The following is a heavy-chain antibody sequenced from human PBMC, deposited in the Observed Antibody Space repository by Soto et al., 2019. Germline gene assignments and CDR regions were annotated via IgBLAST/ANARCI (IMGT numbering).Heavy chain of an antibody. CDR1: GFTFSTSA. CDR3: AKGPTVFGAVISFDYYYGMYV. Sequence: LRLSCTASGFTFSTSAMSWVRQAPGRGLEWVSGISGSGAGTYYADSVKGRFTISRDNSKNTLYLQMSGLKAEDAAVYYCAKGPTVFGAVISFDYYYGMYVWGQGTPVTVSS. CDR2: ISGSGAGT. V-gene: IGHV3-23*01. J-gene: IGHJ6*02. D-gene: IGHD3-3*01.